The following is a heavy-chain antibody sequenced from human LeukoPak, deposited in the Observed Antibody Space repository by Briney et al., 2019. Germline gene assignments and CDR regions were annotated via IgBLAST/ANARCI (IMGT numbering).Heavy chain of an antibody. CDR3: ARVMVAATNWFDP. Sequence: PGGSLRLSCAASGFTFSTHSFNWVRQAPGKGLQWVSYIHGRTSPICYADSVRGRFTISRDNAKNSLYLQMNSLRAEDTAVYHCARVMVAATNWFDPWGQGTLVTVSS. CDR2: IHGRTSPI. CDR1: GFTFSTHS. V-gene: IGHV3-48*04. J-gene: IGHJ5*02. D-gene: IGHD2-15*01.